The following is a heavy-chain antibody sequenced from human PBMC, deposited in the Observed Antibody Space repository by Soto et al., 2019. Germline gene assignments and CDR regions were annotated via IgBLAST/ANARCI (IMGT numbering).Heavy chain of an antibody. CDR3: ARGWGYDSNDYYYAY. Sequence: QVQLVQSGAEVRKPGSSVKVSCKASGGTFSRHAISWVRQAPGHGLEWMGGIIPIFGTANHAQKFQGRVTIIAAESTSTVYMELSSLRSEDTAMYYCARGWGYDSNDYYYAYWGQGTLVIVSS. V-gene: IGHV1-69*01. J-gene: IGHJ4*02. CDR1: GGTFSRHA. D-gene: IGHD3-22*01. CDR2: IIPIFGTA.